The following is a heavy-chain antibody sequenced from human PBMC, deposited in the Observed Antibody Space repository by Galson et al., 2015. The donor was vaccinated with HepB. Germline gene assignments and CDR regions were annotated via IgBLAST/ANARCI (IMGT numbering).Heavy chain of an antibody. CDR1: GFTFSTSA. D-gene: IGHD6-6*01. V-gene: IGHV1-58*01. J-gene: IGHJ4*02. CDR2: IVVGTDNT. Sequence: SCKASGFTFSTSAVQWVRRARGQPLEWIGWIVVGTDNTSYAQKLQGRVPITRDMSTSTVYMELTSLRSEDTALYFCAAGFYGSSSDFDYWGQGSQIIVSS. CDR3: AAGFYGSSSDFDY.